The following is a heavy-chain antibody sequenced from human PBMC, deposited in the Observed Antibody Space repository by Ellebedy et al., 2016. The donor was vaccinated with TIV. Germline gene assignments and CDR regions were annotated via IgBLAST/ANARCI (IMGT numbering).Heavy chain of an antibody. CDR2: AYYNGST. J-gene: IGHJ6*02. Sequence: SETLSLTCTVSGGYISSNFWGWIRQPPGKGLEWIGYAYYNGSTNYSPSLKSRVTISVDTSKHQFSLKLSSVTAADTAVYYCARSFFDLSSWYNNDFYYGMDLWGQGATVTVSS. D-gene: IGHD6-13*01. V-gene: IGHV4-59*08. CDR1: GGYISSNF. CDR3: ARSFFDLSSWYNNDFYYGMDL.